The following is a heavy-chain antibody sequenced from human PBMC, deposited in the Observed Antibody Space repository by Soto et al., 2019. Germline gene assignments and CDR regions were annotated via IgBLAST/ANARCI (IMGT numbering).Heavy chain of an antibody. CDR2: ISTSSSYI. Sequence: GGSLRLSCAASGFAFSPYSMNWVRQAPGKGLEWVSSISTSSSYIYFADSVKGRFTISRDNAKNSLYLQMDSLRAEDTAVYYCARSGFGSRWYGGVGFDYWGQGTLVTVSS. J-gene: IGHJ4*02. D-gene: IGHD6-13*01. CDR1: GFAFSPYS. V-gene: IGHV3-21*01. CDR3: ARSGFGSRWYGGVGFDY.